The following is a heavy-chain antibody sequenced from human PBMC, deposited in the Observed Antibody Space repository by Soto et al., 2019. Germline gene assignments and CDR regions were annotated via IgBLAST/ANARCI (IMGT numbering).Heavy chain of an antibody. Sequence: GGSLRLSCAASGFTFSSYAMHWVRQAPGKGLEWVAVISYDGSNKYYADSVKGRFTISRDNSKNTLYLQMNSLRAEDTAVYYCARDKGCCSSTSCSYYFDYWGQGTLVTVSS. J-gene: IGHJ4*02. CDR3: ARDKGCCSSTSCSYYFDY. CDR2: ISYDGSNK. V-gene: IGHV3-30-3*01. CDR1: GFTFSSYA. D-gene: IGHD2-2*01.